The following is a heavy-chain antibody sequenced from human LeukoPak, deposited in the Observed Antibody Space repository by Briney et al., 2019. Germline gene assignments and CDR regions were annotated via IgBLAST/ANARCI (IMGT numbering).Heavy chain of an antibody. V-gene: IGHV3-9*01. CDR1: GFTFNDYV. CDR2: INRNSDNR. D-gene: IGHD6-19*01. Sequence: GGSLRLSCAASGFTFNDYVMHWVRQAPGKGLEWVSGINRNSDNRIYGDFVKCRFTISRDNAKKSLYLQMDNLRAEDTALYYCTKGGGSVAGTPPDYWGQGTLVTVSS. J-gene: IGHJ4*02. CDR3: TKGGGSVAGTPPDY.